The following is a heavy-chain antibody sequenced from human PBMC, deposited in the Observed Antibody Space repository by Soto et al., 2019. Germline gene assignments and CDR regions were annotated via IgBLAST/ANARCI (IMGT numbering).Heavy chain of an antibody. Sequence: LRLSCAASGFTFRNYWMHWVRQAPGKGLVWVAYIDTGGSDTIYADSVKGRFTIFRDNVKNTVYLQMNSLRAEDTAVYYCATLNSFGSDYWGQGTLVTVSS. J-gene: IGHJ4*02. V-gene: IGHV3-74*01. D-gene: IGHD5-18*01. CDR2: IDTGGSDT. CDR3: ATLNSFGSDY. CDR1: GFTFRNYW.